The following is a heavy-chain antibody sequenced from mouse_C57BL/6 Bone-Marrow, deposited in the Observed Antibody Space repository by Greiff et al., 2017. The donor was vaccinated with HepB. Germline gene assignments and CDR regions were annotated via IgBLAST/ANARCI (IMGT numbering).Heavy chain of an antibody. CDR2: ISSGSSTI. Sequence: EVMLVESGGGLVKPGGSLKLSCAASGFTFSDYGMHWVRQAPEKGLEWVAYISSGSSTIYYADTVKGRFTISRDNAKNTLFLQMTSLRSEDTAMYYCARKDDYDGDWFAYWGQGTLVTVSA. V-gene: IGHV5-17*01. D-gene: IGHD2-4*01. CDR1: GFTFSDYG. J-gene: IGHJ3*01. CDR3: ARKDDYDGDWFAY.